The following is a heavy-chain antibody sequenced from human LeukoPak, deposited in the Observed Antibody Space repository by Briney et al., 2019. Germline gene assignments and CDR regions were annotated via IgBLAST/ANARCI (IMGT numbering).Heavy chain of an antibody. Sequence: SQTLSLTCAISGDSVSSKSASCNWIRQSPSRGLEWLGRTYSRSKWFNDYAVSVKSRITINPDTSKNQFSLHLTSVTPDDTAVYYCARGTGSLDYWGQGTLVTVSS. J-gene: IGHJ4*02. D-gene: IGHD1-26*01. CDR1: GDSVSSKSAS. V-gene: IGHV6-1*01. CDR2: TYSRSKWFN. CDR3: ARGTGSLDY.